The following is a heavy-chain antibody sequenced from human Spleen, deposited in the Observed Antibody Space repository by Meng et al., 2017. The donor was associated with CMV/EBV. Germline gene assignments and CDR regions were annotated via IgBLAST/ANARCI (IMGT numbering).Heavy chain of an antibody. CDR1: GGSVSSGRYY. V-gene: IGHV4-61*01. Sequence: SETLSRTCTVSGGSVSSGRYYWSWIRQPPGKGLEWIGYIYYTGSTTYNPSLKSRVTISADTSKNQFSLKLSSVTAADTAVYYCASERNSYESSDEGDAFDIWGQGTMVTVSS. D-gene: IGHD3-22*01. CDR2: IYYTGST. J-gene: IGHJ3*02. CDR3: ASERNSYESSDEGDAFDI.